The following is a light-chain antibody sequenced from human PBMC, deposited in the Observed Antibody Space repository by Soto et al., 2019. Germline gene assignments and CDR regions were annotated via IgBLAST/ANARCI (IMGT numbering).Light chain of an antibody. Sequence: QSVLTQPASVSGSPGQSITISCTGTSSDVGAYNYVSWYQQHPGKAPKLMIYEVSNRPSGVSNRFSGSKSGNTASLTISGLQAEDEADYSCNSYTASSTWVFGGGTKLTVL. V-gene: IGLV2-14*01. CDR2: EVS. CDR1: SSDVGAYNY. J-gene: IGLJ3*02. CDR3: NSYTASSTWV.